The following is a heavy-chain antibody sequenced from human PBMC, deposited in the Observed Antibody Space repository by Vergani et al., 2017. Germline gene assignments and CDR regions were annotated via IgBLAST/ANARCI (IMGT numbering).Heavy chain of an antibody. V-gene: IGHV1-8*03. CDR3: AVGISSSCYHGMDV. J-gene: IGHJ6*02. D-gene: IGHD6-13*01. Sequence: QAQLVQSGAEVKKPGASVKVSCKASGYTFTSYDINWVRQATGQGLEWMGWMNPNSGNTGYAQKFQGRVTITRNTSISTAYMELSSLRSEDTAVYYCAVGISSSCYHGMDVWGQGTTVTVSS. CDR2: MNPNSGNT. CDR1: GYTFTSYD.